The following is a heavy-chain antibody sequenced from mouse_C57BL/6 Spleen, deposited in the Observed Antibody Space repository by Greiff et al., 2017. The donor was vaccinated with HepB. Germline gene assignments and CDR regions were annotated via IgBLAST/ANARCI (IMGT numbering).Heavy chain of an antibody. CDR3: ARINKIVATYFDY. CDR1: GYTFTSYW. Sequence: VQLQQSGAELVKAGASVKMSCKASGYTFTSYWMHWVKQRLGQGLEWFAETNPTNGRTYYNEKFKSKAKLTVDKSSSTAYMLLSGPTFEDSAVYYWARINKIVATYFDYWGQGTTLTVSS. V-gene: IGHV1S81*02. J-gene: IGHJ2*01. CDR2: TNPTNGRT. D-gene: IGHD1-1*01.